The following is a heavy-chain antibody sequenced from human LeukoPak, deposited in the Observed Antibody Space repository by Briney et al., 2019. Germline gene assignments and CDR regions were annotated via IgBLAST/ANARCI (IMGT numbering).Heavy chain of an antibody. D-gene: IGHD3-10*01. Sequence: ASVKVSCKASGYTFTSYYMHWVRQAPGQGLEWMGIINPSGGSTNYAQKLQGRVTMTTDTSTRTAHMELRSLRSDDTAVYYYARVPWGGFRELFDYWGQGTLVTVSS. CDR1: GYTFTSYY. V-gene: IGHV1-46*01. CDR2: INPSGGST. J-gene: IGHJ4*02. CDR3: ARVPWGGFRELFDY.